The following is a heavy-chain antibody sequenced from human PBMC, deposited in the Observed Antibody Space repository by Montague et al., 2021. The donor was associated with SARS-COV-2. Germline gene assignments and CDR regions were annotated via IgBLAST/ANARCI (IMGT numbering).Heavy chain of an antibody. CDR1: GDFVSSSDHY. Sequence: SETLSLTCTVSGDFVSSSDHYWGWIRQPPGKGLEWLGIVYYSGYTYYXXXGKGRVTISIDASKNQFSLKLNSLTATDTAIYHCARRRLREDYFDFWGQGTLLTVSS. CDR3: ARRRLREDYFDF. V-gene: IGHV4-39*01. D-gene: IGHD4-17*01. CDR2: VYYSGYT. J-gene: IGHJ4*02.